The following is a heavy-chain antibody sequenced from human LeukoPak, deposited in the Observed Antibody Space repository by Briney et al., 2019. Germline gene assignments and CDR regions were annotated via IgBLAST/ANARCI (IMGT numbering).Heavy chain of an antibody. CDR3: EGYRSSGWRPPLFV. J-gene: IGHJ6*04. V-gene: IGHV4-4*07. D-gene: IGHD6-19*01. Sequence: SETLSLTCTVSGGSISSYYWSWIRQPAGKGLEWIGRIYTSGSTNYNPSLKSRVTMSVDTSKNQFSLKLSSVTAADTAVYYCEGYRSSGWRPPLFVWGKGTTVTVSS. CDR1: GGSISSYY. CDR2: IYTSGST.